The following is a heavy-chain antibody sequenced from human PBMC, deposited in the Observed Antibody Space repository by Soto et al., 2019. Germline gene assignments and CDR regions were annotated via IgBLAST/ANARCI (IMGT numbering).Heavy chain of an antibody. CDR3: VRDRALDSSGHWFDT. CDR1: GRPVGSGGYY. V-gene: IGHV4-31*03. J-gene: IGHJ5*02. Sequence: SDTLSLTCTASGRPVGSGGYYWTWIRQHPGRGLEWIGYIYHIGSPYYNPSLENRVTISLDTAKNQFSLNLTSVTAADTAIYYCVRDRALDSSGHWFDTWGQGTLVTVSS. D-gene: IGHD3-22*01. CDR2: IYHIGSP.